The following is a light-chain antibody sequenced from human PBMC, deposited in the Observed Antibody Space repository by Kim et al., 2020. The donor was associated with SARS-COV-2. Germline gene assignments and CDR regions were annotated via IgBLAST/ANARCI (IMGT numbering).Light chain of an antibody. V-gene: IGKV1-27*01. Sequence: ASVGDRVTITCRASQGIRNYLAWYQQKPGEVPKLLIYAAATLQSGVPSRFSGSGSGTDFILTISSLQPEDVATYYCQKYSSALWTFGQGTKVDIK. CDR1: QGIRNY. CDR3: QKYSSALWT. CDR2: AAA. J-gene: IGKJ1*01.